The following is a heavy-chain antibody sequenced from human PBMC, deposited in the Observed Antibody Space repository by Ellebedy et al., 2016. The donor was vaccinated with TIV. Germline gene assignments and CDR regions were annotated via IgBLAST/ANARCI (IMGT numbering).Heavy chain of an antibody. Sequence: GGSLRLSXAASGFSFSEYGMHWVRQAPGKGLEWVAVISYDGSHTYYVDSVKGRFTISRDNSKNMVNLQMNNLRGEDTALYYCTRGLPCNGDCYPPMDYWGQGTLVTV. CDR2: ISYDGSHT. V-gene: IGHV3-30*03. D-gene: IGHD2-21*02. CDR3: TRGLPCNGDCYPPMDY. CDR1: GFSFSEYG. J-gene: IGHJ4*02.